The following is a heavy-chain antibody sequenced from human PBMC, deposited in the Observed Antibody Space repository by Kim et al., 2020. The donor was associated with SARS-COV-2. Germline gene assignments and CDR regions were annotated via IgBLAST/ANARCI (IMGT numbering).Heavy chain of an antibody. V-gene: IGHV5-51*01. CDR1: GYSFSSSW. D-gene: IGHD6-19*01. CDR2: IYPGDSDT. CDR3: VRHTNSGHDY. Sequence: GESLKISCKGSGYSFSSSWIAWVRQMPGKGLEWMGIIYPGDSDTRYSPSFQGQVTISADKSISTSFLQWSSLKASDTAMYYCVRHTNSGHDYWGQGTLVTVSS. J-gene: IGHJ4*02.